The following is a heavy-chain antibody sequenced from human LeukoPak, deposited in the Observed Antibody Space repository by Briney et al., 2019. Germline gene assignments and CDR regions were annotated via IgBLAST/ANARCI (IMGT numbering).Heavy chain of an antibody. CDR2: IGKTGSHT. V-gene: IGHV3-48*03. Sequence: GGSLRLSCAASGFTFSSYEMNWVRQAPGKGLEWISFIGKTGSHTHYADSVKGRFTISRDNAKNSLYLQMNNLRDEDTAVYYCARDTGYSYGLTSDFWGQGTLVTVSS. J-gene: IGHJ4*02. CDR1: GFTFSSYE. D-gene: IGHD5-18*01. CDR3: ARDTGYSYGLTSDF.